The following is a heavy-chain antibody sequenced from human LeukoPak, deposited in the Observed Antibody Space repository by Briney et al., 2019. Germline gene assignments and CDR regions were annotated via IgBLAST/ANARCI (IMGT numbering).Heavy chain of an antibody. V-gene: IGHV4-4*07. J-gene: IGHJ4*02. CDR2: IYTSGST. Sequence: PSETLSLTCTVSGGSISGYYRSWIRQPAGKGLEWIGRIYTSGSTNYNPSLKSRVTMSVDTSKNQFSLKLSSVTAADTAVYYCARDSPGYSSGWYYFDYWGQGTLVTVSS. D-gene: IGHD6-19*01. CDR3: ARDSPGYSSGWYYFDY. CDR1: GGSISGYY.